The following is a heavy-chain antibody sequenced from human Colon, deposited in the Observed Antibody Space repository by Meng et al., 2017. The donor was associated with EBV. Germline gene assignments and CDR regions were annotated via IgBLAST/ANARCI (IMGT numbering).Heavy chain of an antibody. CDR2: IYYIGGT. CDR3: ARVSGRSFDP. V-gene: IGHV4-61*01. Sequence: QVQLQGSGPGLVKPSESRSPTCTVPGDSVATGRYYWSWIRQPPGKGLEWIAYIYYIGGTNYNPSLKSRLTISLDTSKNQFSLSLRSVTAVDTAVYYCARVSGRSFDPWGQGTLVTVSS. J-gene: IGHJ5*02. CDR1: GDSVATGRYY. D-gene: IGHD3-10*01.